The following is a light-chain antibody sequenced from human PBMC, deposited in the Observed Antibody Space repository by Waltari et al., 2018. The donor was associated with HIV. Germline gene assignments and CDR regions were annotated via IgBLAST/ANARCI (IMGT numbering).Light chain of an antibody. CDR1: TSNIETPND. CDR3: QSYDRSLTAVI. J-gene: IGLJ2*01. Sequence: QSVLTQPPSVSGAPGQSVSISCTGTTSNIETPNDVHWYQQLPGAAPKLLAYGNNNRPSGVPARFSGSKSGTSASLAITGLQSEDEAFYYCQSYDRSLTAVIFGGGTKLTVL. V-gene: IGLV1-40*01. CDR2: GNN.